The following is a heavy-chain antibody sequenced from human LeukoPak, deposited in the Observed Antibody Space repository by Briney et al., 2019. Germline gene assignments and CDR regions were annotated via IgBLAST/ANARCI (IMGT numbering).Heavy chain of an antibody. CDR1: GGSIISYY. CDR3: ARDNYDFWSGKENYFDY. Sequence: PSETLSLTCTVSGGSIISYYWTWIRQPPGRRLEWIGYIYYSGSTNYNPSLKSRVTISVDTSKNQFSLKLSSVTAADTAVYYCARDNYDFWSGKENYFDYWGQGTLVTVSS. J-gene: IGHJ4*02. V-gene: IGHV4-59*12. CDR2: IYYSGST. D-gene: IGHD3-3*01.